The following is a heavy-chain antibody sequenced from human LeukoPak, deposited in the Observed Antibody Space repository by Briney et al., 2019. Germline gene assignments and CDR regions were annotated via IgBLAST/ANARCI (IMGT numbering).Heavy chain of an antibody. Sequence: SETLSLTCTVSGGSISSGGYYWSWIRQHPGKGLEWIGYIYYSGSTYYNPSLKSRVTISVDTSKNQFSLKLSSVTAADTAVYYCAGGDIVVVPARPPNWFDPWGQGTLVTVSS. D-gene: IGHD2-2*01. CDR2: IYYSGST. J-gene: IGHJ5*02. CDR3: AGGDIVVVPARPPNWFDP. V-gene: IGHV4-31*03. CDR1: GGSISSGGYY.